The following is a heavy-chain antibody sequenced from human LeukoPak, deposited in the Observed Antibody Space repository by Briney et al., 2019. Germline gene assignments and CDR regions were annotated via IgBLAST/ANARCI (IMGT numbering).Heavy chain of an antibody. V-gene: IGHV1-24*01. CDR3: ATDSGDYGDYVRSGEKRYYYYGMDV. J-gene: IGHJ6*02. CDR1: GYTLTELS. Sequence: ASVTVSCTVSGYTLTELSMHWVRQAPGKGVEWMGGFDPEDGETIYAQKFQGRVTMTEDTSTDTAYMELSSLRSEDTAVYYCATDSGDYGDYVRSGEKRYYYYGMDVWGQGTTVTVSS. D-gene: IGHD4-17*01. CDR2: FDPEDGET.